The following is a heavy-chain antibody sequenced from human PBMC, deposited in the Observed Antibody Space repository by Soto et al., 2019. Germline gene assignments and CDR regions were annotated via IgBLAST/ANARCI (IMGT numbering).Heavy chain of an antibody. Sequence: GGSLRLSCAASGFTFSTYGIHWVRQAPGKGLEWVAVISYDGTNKYYADSVKGRFAISRDNSKNTLYLQMDSLRAEDTAVYYCAKNRYCSGGSCYSHRSYYYGMDVWGQGPTVTVSS. D-gene: IGHD2-15*01. V-gene: IGHV3-30*18. CDR1: GFTFSTYG. CDR3: AKNRYCSGGSCYSHRSYYYGMDV. J-gene: IGHJ6*02. CDR2: ISYDGTNK.